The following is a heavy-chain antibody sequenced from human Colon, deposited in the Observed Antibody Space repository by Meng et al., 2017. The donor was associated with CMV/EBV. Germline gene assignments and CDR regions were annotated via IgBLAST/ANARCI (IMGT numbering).Heavy chain of an antibody. Sequence: GGSLRLSCAGSGFNFSTYTMNWVRQAPGKGLEWVSCISRSGGSIYYTDSVKGRFIISRDNAKNSLHLQMNSLRVEDTAVYYCARDDYSYYYGMDVWGQGTTVTVSS. D-gene: IGHD4-11*01. CDR2: ISRSGGSI. CDR1: GFNFSTYT. J-gene: IGHJ6*02. V-gene: IGHV3-21*01. CDR3: ARDDYSYYYGMDV.